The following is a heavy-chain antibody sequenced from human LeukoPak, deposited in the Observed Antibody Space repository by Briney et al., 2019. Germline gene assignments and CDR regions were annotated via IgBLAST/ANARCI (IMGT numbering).Heavy chain of an antibody. D-gene: IGHD6-13*01. CDR2: ISSSSSYI. V-gene: IGHV3-21*01. J-gene: IGHJ4*02. Sequence: GGSLRLSCAVSGFTFSSYIMNWVRQAPGKGLEWVSSISSSSSYIYYADSVKGRFTIPRDNAKNSLYLQMNSLRAEDTAVYYCAREPGYSSSWYNGYWGQGTLVTVSS. CDR1: GFTFSSYI. CDR3: AREPGYSSSWYNGY.